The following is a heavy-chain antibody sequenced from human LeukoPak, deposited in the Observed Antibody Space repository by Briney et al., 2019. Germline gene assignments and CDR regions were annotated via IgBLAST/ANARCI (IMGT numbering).Heavy chain of an antibody. CDR2: INHSGST. V-gene: IGHV4-34*01. CDR3: ARHPRGVVVPAASVAHYYGWGSYQYDY. CDR1: GGSFSGYY. D-gene: IGHD2-2*01. J-gene: IGHJ4*02. Sequence: PSETLSLTCAVYGGSFSGYYWSWIRQPPGKGLEWIGEINHSGSTNYNPSLKSRVTISVDTSKNQFSLKLSSVTAADTAVYYCARHPRGVVVPAASVAHYYGWGSYQYDYWGQGTLVTVSS.